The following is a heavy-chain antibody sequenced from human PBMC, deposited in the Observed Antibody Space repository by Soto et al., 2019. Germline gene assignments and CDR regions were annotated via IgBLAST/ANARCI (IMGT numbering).Heavy chain of an antibody. J-gene: IGHJ6*02. Sequence: SVKVSCKASGGTFSSYAISWVRQAPGQGLEWMGGIIPIFGTANYAQKFQGRVTITADESTSTAYMELSSLRSEDTAVYYCARGRRAAAGIPHTYYYGMDVWGQGTTVTVSS. V-gene: IGHV1-69*13. CDR3: ARGRRAAAGIPHTYYYGMDV. CDR1: GGTFSSYA. CDR2: IIPIFGTA. D-gene: IGHD6-13*01.